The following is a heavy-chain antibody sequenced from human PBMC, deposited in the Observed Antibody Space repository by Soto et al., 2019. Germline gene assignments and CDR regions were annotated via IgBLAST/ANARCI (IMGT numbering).Heavy chain of an antibody. CDR3: ASKPNSLYYFDF. CDR1: GSYISSNYW. Sequence: QVQLQESGPGLVKPSDTLSLTCGVYGSYISSNYWWGWIRQTPGKGLEWIGYIFSTGSTYYNPSLQSRVTMSVDTPNNQFSLRLNSVTAVDTAVYYCASKPNSLYYFDFWGQGTLVTVSS. D-gene: IGHD5-18*01. CDR2: IFSTGST. J-gene: IGHJ4*02. V-gene: IGHV4-28*01.